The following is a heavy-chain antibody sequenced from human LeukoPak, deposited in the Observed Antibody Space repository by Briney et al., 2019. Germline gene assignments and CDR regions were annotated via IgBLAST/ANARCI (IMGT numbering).Heavy chain of an antibody. V-gene: IGHV4-34*01. J-gene: IGHJ4*02. CDR1: GGSFSGYY. CDR2: INHSGST. D-gene: IGHD3-22*01. Sequence: SETLSLTCAVYGGSFSGYYWSWIRQPPGKGLEWIGEINHSGSTNYNPSLKSRVTISVDTSRNQFSLKLSSVTAADTAVYYCARVRPTYYYDSSGYYAHLRLDYFDYWGQGTLVTVSS. CDR3: ARVRPTYYYDSSGYYAHLRLDYFDY.